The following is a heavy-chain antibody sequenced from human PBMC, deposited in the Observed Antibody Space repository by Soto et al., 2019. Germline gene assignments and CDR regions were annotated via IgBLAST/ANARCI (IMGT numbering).Heavy chain of an antibody. CDR2: IYYSGST. CDR1: GGSISSSSYY. J-gene: IGHJ4*02. V-gene: IGHV4-39*01. CDR3: ARRVTIFGVVHFDY. D-gene: IGHD3-3*01. Sequence: SETLSLTCTVSGGSISSSSYYLGWIRPPPGKGLEWIGSIYYSGSTYYNPSLKSRVTISVDTSKNQFSLKLSSVTAADTAVYYCARRVTIFGVVHFDYWGQGTLVTVSS.